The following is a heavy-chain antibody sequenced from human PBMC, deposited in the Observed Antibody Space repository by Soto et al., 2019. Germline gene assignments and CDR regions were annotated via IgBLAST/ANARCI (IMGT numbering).Heavy chain of an antibody. CDR2: IIPIFGTA. CDR3: ASKPDLEWLLSPGYYYYGMDV. Sequence: GASVKVSCKASGGTFSSYAISWVRQAPGQGLEWMGGIIPIFGTANYAQKFQGRVTITADESTSTAYMELSSLRSEDTAVYYCASKPDLEWLLSPGYYYYGMDVWGQGTTVTVSS. CDR1: GGTFSSYA. V-gene: IGHV1-69*13. J-gene: IGHJ6*02. D-gene: IGHD3-3*01.